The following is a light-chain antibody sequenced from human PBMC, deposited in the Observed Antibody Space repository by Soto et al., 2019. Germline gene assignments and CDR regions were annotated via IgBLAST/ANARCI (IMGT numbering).Light chain of an antibody. CDR1: SSDVGASNR. CDR3: CSSAGSNYV. J-gene: IGLJ1*01. Sequence: QSALAQPASVSGSPGQSITISCTGTSSDVGASNRVSWYQQHPGKAPKFIIYEGTKRPSGVSNRFSGSKSGNTASLTISGLQVEDEADYYCCSSAGSNYVFGTGTKVTVL. CDR2: EGT. V-gene: IGLV2-23*01.